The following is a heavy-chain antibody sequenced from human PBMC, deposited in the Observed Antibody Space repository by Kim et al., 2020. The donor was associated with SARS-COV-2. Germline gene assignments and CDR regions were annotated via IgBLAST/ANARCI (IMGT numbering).Heavy chain of an antibody. V-gene: IGHV3-49*04. CDR3: TRAHNIGRWAYYYYYYMDV. CDR1: GFTFGDYA. CDR2: IRSKAYGGTT. Sequence: GGSLRLSCTASGFTFGDYAMSWVRQAPGKGLEWVGFIRSKAYGGTTEHAASVKGRFTISRDDSKSIAYLQMNSLKTEDTAVYYCTRAHNIGRWAYYYYYYMDVWGKGTTVTVSS. J-gene: IGHJ6*03. D-gene: IGHD5-12*01.